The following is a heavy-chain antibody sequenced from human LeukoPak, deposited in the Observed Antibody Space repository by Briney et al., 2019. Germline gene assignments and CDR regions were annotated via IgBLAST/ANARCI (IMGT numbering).Heavy chain of an antibody. V-gene: IGHV4-59*01. D-gene: IGHD6-25*01. CDR3: ARSGGFGSDY. CDR1: YGSISSYY. Sequence: SETLSLTCIVSYGSISSYYWSWIRQPPGKGLEWIGQIYSSGITNYSPSLKSRVTISVDTSKNQFSLKLTSVIAADTAVYFCARSGGFGSDYWGQGTLVTVSS. J-gene: IGHJ4*02. CDR2: IYSSGIT.